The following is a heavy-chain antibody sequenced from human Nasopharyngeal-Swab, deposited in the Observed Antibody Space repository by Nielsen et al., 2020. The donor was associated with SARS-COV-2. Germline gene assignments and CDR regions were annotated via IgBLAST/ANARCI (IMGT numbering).Heavy chain of an antibody. Sequence: GGSLSLSCAASGFTFRSYAMSWVRPAPGKWLECVSAISGSGGRTYYTDSVKGRFTISKDNSKNTLYLQMNSLRAEDTAVYYCAKGRGADYWGQGTLVTVSS. D-gene: IGHD3-10*01. J-gene: IGHJ4*02. CDR1: GFTFRSYA. CDR2: ISGSGGRT. CDR3: AKGRGADY. V-gene: IGHV3-23*01.